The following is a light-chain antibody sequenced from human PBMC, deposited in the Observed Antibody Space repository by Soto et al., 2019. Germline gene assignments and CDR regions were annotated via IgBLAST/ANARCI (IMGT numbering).Light chain of an antibody. Sequence: EIVMTQSPASLSVSPGERATLSCRASQNVNSHLAWYQQKPGQAPRFLIYGASTRATGIPARFSGSGSGTEFTLTISSLQSEDFAVYYCHHYTNWPRTFGQGTNVDIK. CDR2: GAS. CDR1: QNVNSH. J-gene: IGKJ1*01. CDR3: HHYTNWPRT. V-gene: IGKV3-15*01.